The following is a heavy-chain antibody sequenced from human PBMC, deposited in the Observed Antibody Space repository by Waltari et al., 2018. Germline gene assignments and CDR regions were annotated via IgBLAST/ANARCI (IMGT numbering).Heavy chain of an antibody. J-gene: IGHJ4*02. CDR3: AKFGDDSSGYYYYFDY. Sequence: EVQLLESGGGLVQPGGSLSLSCAASGFTFSSYAMSWVRQAPGKGLESVSAISGSGCSTYYADSVKGRFTISRDNAKNTLYLQMNSLSAEDTAVYYCAKFGDDSSGYYYYFDYWGQGTLVTVSS. CDR2: ISGSGCST. V-gene: IGHV3-23*01. D-gene: IGHD3-22*01. CDR1: GFTFSSYA.